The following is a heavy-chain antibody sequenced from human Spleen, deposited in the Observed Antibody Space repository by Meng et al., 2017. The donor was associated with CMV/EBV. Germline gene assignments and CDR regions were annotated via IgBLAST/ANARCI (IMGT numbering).Heavy chain of an antibody. J-gene: IGHJ4*02. CDR3: ARGGSAIAAPGSLDY. V-gene: IGHV1-69*05. CDR1: GGTFSSYA. CDR2: IIPIFGTT. Sequence: GGTFSSYAISWVRQAPGQGLEWMRGIIPIFGTTHYAQKFQGRVTITTDESTGTTHMELRSLRSEDSAVYYCARGGSAIAAPGSLDYWGQGTLVTVSS. D-gene: IGHD6-13*01.